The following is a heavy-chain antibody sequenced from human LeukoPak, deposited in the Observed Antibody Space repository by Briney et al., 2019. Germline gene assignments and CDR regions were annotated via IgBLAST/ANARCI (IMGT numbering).Heavy chain of an antibody. V-gene: IGHV7-4-1*02. Sequence: ASVKVSCKASGYTFTSYAMNWVRQAPGQGLEWMGWINTNTGNPTYAQGFTGRFVFSLDTSVSTAYLQISSLKAEDTAVYYCARGGTEFYGSGSYWVPYYFDYWGQGTLVTVSS. D-gene: IGHD3-10*01. CDR3: ARGGTEFYGSGSYWVPYYFDY. J-gene: IGHJ4*02. CDR2: INTNTGNP. CDR1: GYTFTSYA.